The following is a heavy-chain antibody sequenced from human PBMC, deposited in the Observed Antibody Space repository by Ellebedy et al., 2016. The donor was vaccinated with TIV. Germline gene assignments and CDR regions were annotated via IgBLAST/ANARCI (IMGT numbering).Heavy chain of an antibody. V-gene: IGHV3-7*01. Sequence: GESLKISCVASGFTFSNYWMSWVRQAPGEGLEWVANINQDGSQKYNVDSVKGRFTISRDNAKSSLYLHMDSLRAEDTAVYYCARDMTTITTTFDYWGQGTLVTVSS. CDR1: GFTFSNYW. J-gene: IGHJ4*02. CDR2: INQDGSQK. D-gene: IGHD4-11*01. CDR3: ARDMTTITTTFDY.